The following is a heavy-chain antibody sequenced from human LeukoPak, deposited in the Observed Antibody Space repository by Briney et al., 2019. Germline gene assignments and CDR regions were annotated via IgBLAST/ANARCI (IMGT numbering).Heavy chain of an antibody. CDR2: ISGSGGST. CDR3: ARSEGIVVVVAATPNWYFDL. Sequence: GGSLRLSCAASGFTFSSYAMSWVRQAPGKGLEWVSAISGSGGSTYYADSVKGRFTISRDNSKNTLYLQMNSLRAEDTAVYYCARSEGIVVVVAATPNWYFDLWGRGTLVTVSS. CDR1: GFTFSSYA. V-gene: IGHV3-23*01. J-gene: IGHJ2*01. D-gene: IGHD2-15*01.